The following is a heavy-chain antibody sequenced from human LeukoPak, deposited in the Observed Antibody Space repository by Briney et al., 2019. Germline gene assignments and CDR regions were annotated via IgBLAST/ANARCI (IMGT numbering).Heavy chain of an antibody. Sequence: ASVKVSCKASGNTFTGYYMHWVRQAPGQGLEWMGWINPNSGGTNYAQKFQGRVTMTRDTSISTAYMELSRLRSDDTAVYYCARDKLVGATTGKDYWGQGTLVTVSS. CDR3: ARDKLVGATTGKDY. D-gene: IGHD1-26*01. CDR2: INPNSGGT. CDR1: GNTFTGYY. V-gene: IGHV1-2*02. J-gene: IGHJ4*02.